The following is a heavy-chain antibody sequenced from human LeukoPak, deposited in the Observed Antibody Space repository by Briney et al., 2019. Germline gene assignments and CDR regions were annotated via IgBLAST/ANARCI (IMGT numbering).Heavy chain of an antibody. D-gene: IGHD3-10*01. J-gene: IGHJ4*02. CDR2: ITAYNDNT. CDR1: GYTFTGYY. Sequence: GASVKVSCTASGYTFTGYYMHWVRQAPGQGLEWMGWITAYNDNTNYAQKLQGRVTMTTDTSTSTAYMELRSLRSDDTAVYYCARALLWFGEPSHIDYWGQGTLVTASS. CDR3: ARALLWFGEPSHIDY. V-gene: IGHV1-18*04.